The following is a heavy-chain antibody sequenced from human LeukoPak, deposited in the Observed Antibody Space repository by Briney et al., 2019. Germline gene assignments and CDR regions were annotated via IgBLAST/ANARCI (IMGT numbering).Heavy chain of an antibody. CDR3: ARDGHCGGDCYRRNYYYYMDV. CDR1: GFTFSSYA. Sequence: GGSLRLSCAASGFTFSSYAMSWVRQAPGKGLEWVSAISGSGGSTYYADSVKGRFTISRDNSKNTLYLQMNSLRAEDTAVYYCARDGHCGGDCYRRNYYYYMDVWGKGTTVTVSS. J-gene: IGHJ6*03. CDR2: ISGSGGST. V-gene: IGHV3-23*01. D-gene: IGHD2-21*01.